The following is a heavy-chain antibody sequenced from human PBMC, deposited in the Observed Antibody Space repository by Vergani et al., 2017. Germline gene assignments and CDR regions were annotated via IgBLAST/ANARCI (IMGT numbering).Heavy chain of an antibody. Sequence: VQLVQSGGGVVQPGGSVRLSCAASGFTFSTYAMHWVRQAPGKGLEWVSALTGGGGSTYYADSFKGRFIISRDNSRETLYLQMNSLRPEDTATYYCVKDAGSYANVFDSWGQGTLVTVSS. J-gene: IGHJ4*02. CDR3: VKDAGSYANVFDS. D-gene: IGHD1-26*01. CDR1: GFTFSTYA. CDR2: LTGGGGST. V-gene: IGHV3-23*04.